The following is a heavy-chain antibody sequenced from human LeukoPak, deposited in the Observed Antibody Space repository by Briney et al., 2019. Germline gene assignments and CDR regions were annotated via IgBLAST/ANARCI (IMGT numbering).Heavy chain of an antibody. CDR2: INPSGGST. CDR3: ARRASYDILTGYYYYLDY. J-gene: IGHJ4*02. V-gene: IGHV1-46*01. D-gene: IGHD3-9*01. CDR1: GYTFTSYY. Sequence: EASVKVSCKASGYTFTSYYMHWVRQAPGQGLEWMGIINPSGGSTSYAQKFQGRVTMTRDMSTSTVYMELSSLRSEDTAVYYCARRASYDILTGYYYYLDYWGQGTLVTVSS.